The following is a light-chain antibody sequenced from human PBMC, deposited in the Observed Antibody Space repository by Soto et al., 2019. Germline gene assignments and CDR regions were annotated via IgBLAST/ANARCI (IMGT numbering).Light chain of an antibody. J-gene: IGKJ3*01. CDR3: QQYGSSQFT. CDR2: GAS. CDR1: QSVNNDY. V-gene: IGKV3-20*01. Sequence: EIVLTQSPGTLSLSPGERATLSCSASQSVNNDYLAWYQQRPGQSPSLLIYGASTRLTGIPDRFSGSGSGTDFTLTISGLEPGDFAVYYCQQYGSSQFTFGPGTKVDIK.